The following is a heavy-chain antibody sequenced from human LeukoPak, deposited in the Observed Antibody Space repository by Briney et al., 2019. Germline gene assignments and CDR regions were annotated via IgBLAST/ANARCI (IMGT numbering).Heavy chain of an antibody. CDR2: ISSSSYI. Sequence: GGCLRLSCAASGFTFSSYSMNWVRQAPGKGLEWVSSISSSSYIYYADSLKGRFTISRDNAKNSLYLQMNSLSAEDTAVYYCARDPDILGYCSSTSCFGWFDPWGQGTLVTVSS. CDR3: ARDPDILGYCSSTSCFGWFDP. V-gene: IGHV3-21*01. CDR1: GFTFSSYS. D-gene: IGHD2-2*01. J-gene: IGHJ5*02.